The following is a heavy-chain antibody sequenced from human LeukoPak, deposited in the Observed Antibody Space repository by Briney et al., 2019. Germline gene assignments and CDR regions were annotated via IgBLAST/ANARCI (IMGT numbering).Heavy chain of an antibody. D-gene: IGHD3-10*01. V-gene: IGHV5-51*01. J-gene: IGHJ6*02. CDR3: ARSRGVITRYYYGMDV. CDR2: IYPGDSDT. CDR1: GYSFTSYW. Sequence: HGESLKISCKGSGYSFTSYWIGWVRQMPGKGLEWMGIIYPGDSDTRYSPSFQGQVTISADKSISTAYLQWSSLKASDTAMYYCARSRGVITRYYYGMDVWGQGTTVTVSS.